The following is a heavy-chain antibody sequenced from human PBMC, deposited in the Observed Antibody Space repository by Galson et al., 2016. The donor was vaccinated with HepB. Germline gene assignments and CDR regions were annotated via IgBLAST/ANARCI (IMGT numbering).Heavy chain of an antibody. D-gene: IGHD2-2*01. CDR3: ARDFHWGDFVVVPAGSDF. Sequence: SLRLSCAASGFNFSSYWMTWVRQAPGKGPEWVANIKGDGSANYYVDSVKGRFTITRDTAKTSLYLQKNSLRADETAVYFCARDFHWGDFVVVPAGSDFWGQGTLVTVSS. J-gene: IGHJ4*02. CDR1: GFNFSSYW. V-gene: IGHV3-7*03. CDR2: IKGDGSAN.